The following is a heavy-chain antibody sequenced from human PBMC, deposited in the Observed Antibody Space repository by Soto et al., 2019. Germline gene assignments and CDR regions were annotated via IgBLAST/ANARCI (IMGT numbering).Heavy chain of an antibody. D-gene: IGHD3-9*01. CDR2: INPNSGGT. CDR1: GYTFTGYY. CDR3: ARGCSGSSEEGYFDWFEYFQH. J-gene: IGHJ1*01. Sequence: ASVKVSCKASGYTFTGYYMHWVRQAPGQGLEWMGWINPNSGGTNYAQKFQGWVTMTRDTSISTAYMELSRLRSDDTAVYYCARGCSGSSEEGYFDWFEYFQHWGQGTLVTVSS. V-gene: IGHV1-2*04.